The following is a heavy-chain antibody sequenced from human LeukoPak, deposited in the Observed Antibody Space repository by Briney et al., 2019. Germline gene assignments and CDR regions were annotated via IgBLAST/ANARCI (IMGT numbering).Heavy chain of an antibody. V-gene: IGHV1-2*06. J-gene: IGHJ4*02. CDR3: ARDYCSSTSCLFDY. D-gene: IGHD2-2*01. CDR2: INPNSGDT. Sequence: ASVKVSCKASGYTFTGYHMHWVRQAPGQGLEWMGRINPNSGDTNYAQKLQGRVTMTRDTSISTAYMELSRLRSDDTAVYYCARDYCSSTSCLFDYWGQGTLVTVSS. CDR1: GYTFTGYH.